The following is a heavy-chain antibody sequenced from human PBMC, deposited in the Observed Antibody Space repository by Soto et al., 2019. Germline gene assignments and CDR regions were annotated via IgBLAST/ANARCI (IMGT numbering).Heavy chain of an antibody. D-gene: IGHD5-12*01. J-gene: IGHJ4*02. CDR1: GGSINTFY. V-gene: IGHV4-4*07. CDR2: IFSSGST. Sequence: ASETLSLTCTVSGGSINTFYWSWVRQPAGKGLEWIGRIFSSGSTSFNPSLESRVAMSVDTSKNHFSLNLSSVTAADMAVYYCAREGSYSDYNFEHGMQLWYFDFWGQGALVTVSS. CDR3: AREGSYSDYNFEHGMQLWYFDF.